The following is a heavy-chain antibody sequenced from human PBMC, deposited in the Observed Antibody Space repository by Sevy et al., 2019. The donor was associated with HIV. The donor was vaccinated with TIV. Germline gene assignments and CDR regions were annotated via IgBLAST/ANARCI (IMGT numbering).Heavy chain of an antibody. J-gene: IGHJ3*02. CDR3: ARVGITFGGVIVSLVHDAFDI. D-gene: IGHD3-16*02. V-gene: IGHV3-48*03. CDR1: GFTFSSYE. CDR2: ISSSGSTI. Sequence: GGSLRLSCVASGFTFSSYEMNWVRQAPGKGLEWVSYISSSGSTIYYADSVKGRFTISRDNAKNSLYLQMNSLRAEDTAVYYCARVGITFGGVIVSLVHDAFDIWGQGTMVTVSS.